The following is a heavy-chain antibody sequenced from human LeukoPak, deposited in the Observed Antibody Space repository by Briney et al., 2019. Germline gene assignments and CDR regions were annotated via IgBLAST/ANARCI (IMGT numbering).Heavy chain of an antibody. CDR2: MNPNSGNT. CDR1: GYTFTSYD. J-gene: IGHJ4*02. V-gene: IGHV1-8*03. Sequence: ASVMVSCKASGYTFTSYDINWVRQATGQGLEWMGWMNPNSGNTGYAQKFQGRVTITRNTSISTAYMELSSLRSEDTAVYYCARAAYGDYAFDYWGQGTLVTVSS. CDR3: ARAAYGDYAFDY. D-gene: IGHD4-17*01.